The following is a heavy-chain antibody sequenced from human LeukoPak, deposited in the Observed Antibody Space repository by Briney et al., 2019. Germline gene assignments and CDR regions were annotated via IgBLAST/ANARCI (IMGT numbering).Heavy chain of an antibody. Sequence: SETLSLTCTVSGGSISSGGYYWSWIRQPPGKGLEWIGYIYHSGSTYYNPSLKSRVTISVDRSKNQFSLKLSSVTAADTAVYYCARAQGDSNYDIPYYFDYWGQGTLVTVSS. CDR1: GGSISSGGYY. J-gene: IGHJ4*02. V-gene: IGHV4-30-2*01. CDR2: IYHSGST. D-gene: IGHD4-11*01. CDR3: ARAQGDSNYDIPYYFDY.